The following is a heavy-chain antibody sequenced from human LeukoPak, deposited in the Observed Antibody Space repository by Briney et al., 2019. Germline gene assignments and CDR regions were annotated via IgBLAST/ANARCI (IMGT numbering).Heavy chain of an antibody. Sequence: RSETLSLTCAVYGGSFSGYYWSWIRQPPGKGLEWIGEINHSGSTNYNPSLKSRVTISVDTSKNQFSLKLTSVTAADTAVYYCARGLYYGRYYFDYWGQGTLVTVSS. CDR3: ARGLYYGRYYFDY. J-gene: IGHJ4*02. CDR1: GGSFSGYY. V-gene: IGHV4-34*01. D-gene: IGHD3-16*01. CDR2: INHSGST.